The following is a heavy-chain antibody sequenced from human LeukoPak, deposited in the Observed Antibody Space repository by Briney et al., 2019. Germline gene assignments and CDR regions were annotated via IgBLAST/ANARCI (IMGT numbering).Heavy chain of an antibody. CDR3: AKEGCSSTSCYGGVYFDY. D-gene: IGHD2-2*01. CDR2: ISGSGGST. V-gene: IGHV3-23*01. CDR1: GFALSTYA. J-gene: IGHJ4*02. Sequence: PGGSLRLSCAASGFALSTYAMNWVRQAPGKGLEWVSGISGSGGSTFYADSVKGRFTVSRDNSKNTLYMQMNSLRAEDTAVYYCAKEGCSSTSCYGGVYFDYWGQGTLVTVSS.